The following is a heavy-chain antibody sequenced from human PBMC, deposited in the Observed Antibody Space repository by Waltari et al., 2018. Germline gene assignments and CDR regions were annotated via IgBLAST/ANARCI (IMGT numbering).Heavy chain of an antibody. J-gene: IGHJ4*02. CDR3: ARDSRWRQSNGYYFDY. CDR2: IIPIFGTA. CDR1: GGTFSSYA. V-gene: IGHV1-69*08. D-gene: IGHD2-8*01. Sequence: QVQLVQSGAEVKKPGSSVKVSCKASGGTFSSYAISWVRQAPGQGLEWMGRIIPIFGTANYAQKFQGRVTITADKSTSTAYMELSSLRSEDTAVYYCARDSRWRQSNGYYFDYWGQGTLVTVSS.